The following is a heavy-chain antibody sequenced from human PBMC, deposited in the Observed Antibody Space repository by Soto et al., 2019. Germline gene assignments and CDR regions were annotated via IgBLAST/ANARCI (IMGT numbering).Heavy chain of an antibody. CDR3: ARDHKGGYYYYGIDV. V-gene: IGHV3-48*03. CDR1: GFTFSSYE. Sequence: GGSLRLSCAASGFTFSSYEMNWVRQAPGKGLEWVSYISSSGSTIYYADSVKGRFTISRDNAKNSLYLQMNSLRAKDTAVYYCARDHKGGYYYYGIDVWGQGTTVTVSS. J-gene: IGHJ6*02. CDR2: ISSSGSTI.